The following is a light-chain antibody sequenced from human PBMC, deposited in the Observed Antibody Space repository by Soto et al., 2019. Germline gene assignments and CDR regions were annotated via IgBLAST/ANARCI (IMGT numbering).Light chain of an antibody. CDR2: EVN. V-gene: IGLV2-14*01. Sequence: QSALTQPASVSGSPRQSITISCTGASSDVGSYTYVSWYQQHPGKAPKLMIYEVNNRPSGVSNRFSDSKSGNTASLTISGLQAEDEADYYCSSYTSSSTLYVFGTGTKLTVL. CDR1: SSDVGSYTY. CDR3: SSYTSSSTLYV. J-gene: IGLJ1*01.